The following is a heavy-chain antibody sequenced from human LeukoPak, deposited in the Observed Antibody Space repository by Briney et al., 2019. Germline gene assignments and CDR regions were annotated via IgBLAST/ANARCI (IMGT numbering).Heavy chain of an antibody. CDR1: GYTFTSYG. CDR2: ISAYNGNT. D-gene: IGHD6-13*01. CDR3: ASSPLGSSSWVVPYYFDY. J-gene: IGHJ4*02. V-gene: IGHV1-18*01. Sequence: GASVKVSCKASGYTFTSYGISWVRQAPGQGLEWMGWISAYNGNTNYAQKLQGRVTMTTDTSTSTAYMELRSLRSDDTAVYYCASSPLGSSSWVVPYYFDYWGQGTLVTVSS.